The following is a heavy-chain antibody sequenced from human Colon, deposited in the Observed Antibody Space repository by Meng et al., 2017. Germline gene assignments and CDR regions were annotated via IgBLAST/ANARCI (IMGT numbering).Heavy chain of an antibody. J-gene: IGHJ4*02. CDR1: GDSIRSSHL. CDR3: ARVIYASGNMAHLDY. V-gene: IGHV4-4*02. Sequence: VPLEVSGTGLVKPSGTPPLTCAVSGDSIRSSHLWSWVRQPPGRGLEWIGEIYHSGSTNYNPSLKNRVTMTVDKSKNEFSLTLSSVTAADTAFYYCARVIYASGNMAHLDYWGQGTLVTVSS. D-gene: IGHD3-10*01. CDR2: IYHSGST.